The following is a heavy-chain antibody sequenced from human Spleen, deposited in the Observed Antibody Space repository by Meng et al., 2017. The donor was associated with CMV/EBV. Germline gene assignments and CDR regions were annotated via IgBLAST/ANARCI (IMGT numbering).Heavy chain of an antibody. D-gene: IGHD3-10*01. V-gene: IGHV4-39*07. J-gene: IGHJ6*02. Sequence: SETLSLTCTVSGGSISSSSYYWGWIRQPPGKGLEWIGSIYYSGSTYYNPSLKSRVTISVDTSKNQFSLKLSSVTAADTAVYYCARFVGAAVRGGYGMDVWGQGTTVTVSS. CDR3: ARFVGAAVRGGYGMDV. CDR2: IYYSGST. CDR1: GGSISSSSYY.